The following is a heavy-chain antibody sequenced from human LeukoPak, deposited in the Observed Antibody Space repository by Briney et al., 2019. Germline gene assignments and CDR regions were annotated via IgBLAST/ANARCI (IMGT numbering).Heavy chain of an antibody. V-gene: IGHV3-30*18. CDR2: ISYDGSNK. J-gene: IGHJ6*04. CDR1: GFTFSSYG. D-gene: IGHD6-13*01. Sequence: PGGSLRLSGAASGFTFSSYGMHWVRQAPGKGLEWVAVISYDGSNKYYADSVKGRFTISRDNSKNTLYLQMNSLRAEDTAVYYCAKDTQGYSSSWYPLYYYYYGMDVWGKGTTVTVSS. CDR3: AKDTQGYSSSWYPLYYYYYGMDV.